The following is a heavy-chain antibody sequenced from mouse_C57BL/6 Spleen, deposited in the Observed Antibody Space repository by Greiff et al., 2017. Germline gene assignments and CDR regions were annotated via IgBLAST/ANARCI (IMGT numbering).Heavy chain of an antibody. D-gene: IGHD1-1*01. J-gene: IGHJ1*03. CDR2: IDPVDGET. Sequence: EVQLKESGAELVKPGASVKLSCTASGFNIKDYYMHWVKQSTEQGLEWIGRIDPVDGETKYAPKFQGKATLTADTSTNTAYRHVSRLTSEDTAVYYGARDYASSYGYWYFDVWGTGTTVTVSS. V-gene: IGHV14-2*01. CDR3: ARDYASSYGYWYFDV. CDR1: GFNIKDYY.